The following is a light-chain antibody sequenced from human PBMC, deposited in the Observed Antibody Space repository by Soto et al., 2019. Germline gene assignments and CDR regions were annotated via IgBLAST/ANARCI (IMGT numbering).Light chain of an antibody. Sequence: QSVLTQPPSASGTPGQRVTISCSGSNSNIGSKSVNWYQQLPGTAPKLLIYSNDQRPSGVPDRFSGSKSGTSASLAISGLQSEDEADYFCAAWDGSLAWGFGGGTKLTVL. CDR2: SND. J-gene: IGLJ3*02. CDR1: NSNIGSKS. CDR3: AAWDGSLAWG. V-gene: IGLV1-44*01.